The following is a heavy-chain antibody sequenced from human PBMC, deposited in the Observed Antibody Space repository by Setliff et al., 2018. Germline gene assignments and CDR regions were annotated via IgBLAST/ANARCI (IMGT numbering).Heavy chain of an antibody. CDR1: GFTFSSFW. J-gene: IGHJ4*02. CDR3: ARGNWGPEY. V-gene: IGHV3-74*01. Sequence: GESLKISCAASGFTFSSFWMHWVRQAPGKGLVWVSRIKSDGSSTTYADSVRGRFTISRDNAKNTLYLQMNGLRVEDTAVYYCARGNWGPEYWGQGTLVTAPQ. D-gene: IGHD7-27*01. CDR2: IKSDGSST.